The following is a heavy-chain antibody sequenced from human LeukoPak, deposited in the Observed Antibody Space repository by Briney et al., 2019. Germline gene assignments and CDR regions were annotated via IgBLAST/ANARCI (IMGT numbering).Heavy chain of an antibody. V-gene: IGHV1-2*06. D-gene: IGHD2-15*01. CDR1: GYTFTGYY. CDR2: INPNSGGT. J-gene: IGHJ4*02. CDR3: ARDWSGSGGSCFAY. Sequence: ASVTVSCKASGYTFTGYYMHWVRQAPGQGLEWMGRINPNSGGTNYAQKFQGRVTMTRDTSISTAYMELSRLRSDDTAVYYCARDWSGSGGSCFAYWGQGTLVTVSS.